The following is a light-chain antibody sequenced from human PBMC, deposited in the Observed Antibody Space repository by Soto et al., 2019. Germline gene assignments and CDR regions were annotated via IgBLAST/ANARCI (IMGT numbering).Light chain of an antibody. V-gene: IGKV3-20*01. CDR3: QQYGSSPQP. CDR2: GAS. CDR1: QSVSSSY. Sequence: EIVLTQSPGTLSLSPGERATLSCRASQSVSSSYLAWYQQKPGQAPRLLIYGASSRATGIPDRFSGSGSGTDFTLTSSRLEPEYCAVYYCQQYGSSPQPFGQGTKVEIK. J-gene: IGKJ1*01.